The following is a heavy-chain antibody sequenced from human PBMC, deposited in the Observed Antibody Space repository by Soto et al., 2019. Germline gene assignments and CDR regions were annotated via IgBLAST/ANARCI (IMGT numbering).Heavy chain of an antibody. Sequence: GVSLRLSCVGSGFTFSTYSINWVRQAPGKGLEWVSSISSSSSYIYYADSVKGRFTISRDNAKNSLYLQMNSLRAEDTAVYYCARDRLWGPYYYYGMDVWGQGTTVTVSS. V-gene: IGHV3-21*01. D-gene: IGHD3-10*01. CDR1: GFTFSTYS. CDR2: ISSSSSYI. J-gene: IGHJ6*02. CDR3: ARDRLWGPYYYYGMDV.